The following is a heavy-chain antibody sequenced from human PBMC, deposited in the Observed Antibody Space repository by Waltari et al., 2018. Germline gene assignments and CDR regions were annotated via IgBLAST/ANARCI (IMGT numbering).Heavy chain of an antibody. CDR1: GGTFSSYA. J-gene: IGHJ3*02. CDR3: ARDRPPYDILTGTNAFDI. Sequence: QVQLVQSGAEVKKPGSSVKVSCKASGGTFSSYAISWVRQAPGQGLEWMGGIIPIFGTANYAQKFQGRVTITTDESTSTAYMELSSLRSEDTAVYYCARDRPPYDILTGTNAFDIWGQGTMVTVSS. V-gene: IGHV1-69*05. D-gene: IGHD3-9*01. CDR2: IIPIFGTA.